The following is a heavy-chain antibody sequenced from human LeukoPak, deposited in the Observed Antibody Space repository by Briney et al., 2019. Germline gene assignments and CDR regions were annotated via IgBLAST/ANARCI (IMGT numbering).Heavy chain of an antibody. CDR2: ISGSGGST. CDR1: GFTFSSYA. V-gene: IGHV3-23*01. J-gene: IGHJ4*02. D-gene: IGHD3-9*01. CDR3: AKTPYYDILTGYYYFDY. Sequence: GGSLRLSCAASGFTFSSYAMSWVRQAPGKGLEWVSAISGSGGSTYYADSVKDRFTISRDNSKNTLYLQMNSLRAEDTAVYYCAKTPYYDILTGYYYFDYWGQGTLVTVSS.